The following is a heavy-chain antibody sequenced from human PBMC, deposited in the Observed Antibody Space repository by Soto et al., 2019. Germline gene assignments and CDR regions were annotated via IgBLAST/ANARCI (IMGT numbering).Heavy chain of an antibody. CDR2: INSDGSTT. J-gene: IGHJ5*02. D-gene: IGHD2-21*01. V-gene: IGHV3-74*01. CDR1: GFTFSNYW. CDR3: VRDAYRAYWHDP. Sequence: EVQLVESGGGLVQPGGSLRLSCAGSGFTFSNYWLHWVRQAPGKGLVWVSRINSDGSTTNYADSVEGRVTIARDNAKSTLYLQVNSLRADDTAVYFCVRDAYRAYWHDPWGQGTLVTVSS.